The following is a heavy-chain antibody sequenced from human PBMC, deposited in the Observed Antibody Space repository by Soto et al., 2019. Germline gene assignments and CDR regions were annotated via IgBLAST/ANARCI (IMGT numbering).Heavy chain of an antibody. V-gene: IGHV3-33*01. CDR1: GFTFSSYG. D-gene: IGHD6-19*01. J-gene: IGHJ6*02. Sequence: GGSLRLSCAASGFTFSSYGMHWVRQAPGKGLEWVAVIWYDGSNKYYADSVKGRFTISRDNSKNTLYLQMNSLRAEDTAVYYCARDLWYSSGWYSHYYYYGMDVWGQGTTVTVSS. CDR2: IWYDGSNK. CDR3: ARDLWYSSGWYSHYYYYGMDV.